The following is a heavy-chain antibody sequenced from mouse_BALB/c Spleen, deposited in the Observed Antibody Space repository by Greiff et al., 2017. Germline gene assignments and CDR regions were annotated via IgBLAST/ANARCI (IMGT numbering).Heavy chain of an antibody. D-gene: IGHD1-1*02. CDR2: VNPGSGGT. CDR3: AREGYGCVCAMDY. CDR1: GYTFTNNY. Sequence: VKLQQSGAELVRPGASVKLSCKASGYTFTNNYMDWVKQRPGQGLEWIGVVNPGSGGTNYNEKFRGKATLTADNSSSTAYMQLSSLSSDDSAVYFCAREGYGCVCAMDYWGQGTSVTVSS. V-gene: IGHV1-54*01. J-gene: IGHJ4*01.